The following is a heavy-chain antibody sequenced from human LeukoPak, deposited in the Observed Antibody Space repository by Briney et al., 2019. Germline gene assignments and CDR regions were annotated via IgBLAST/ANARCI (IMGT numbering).Heavy chain of an antibody. J-gene: IGHJ4*02. Sequence: SETLSLTCTVSGGSINSYYWRWIRQPAGKGLEGSGRIYSSGSTNYNPSLKSRVSMSVDTSKNQFSLKLTSVTAADTAVYYCARGGKATVVTMWGQGILVTVSS. CDR1: GGSINSYY. D-gene: IGHD4-23*01. CDR3: ARGGKATVVTM. V-gene: IGHV4-4*07. CDR2: IYSSGST.